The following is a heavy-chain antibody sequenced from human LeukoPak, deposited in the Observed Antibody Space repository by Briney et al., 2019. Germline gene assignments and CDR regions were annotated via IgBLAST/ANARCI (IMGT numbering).Heavy chain of an antibody. D-gene: IGHD5-12*01. CDR3: GRVKEASAFDI. CDR2: ISTSSSYI. CDR1: GFTFSGYS. J-gene: IGHJ3*02. V-gene: IGHV3-21*01. Sequence: GGSLRLSCGASGFTFSGYSMNWVRQAPGKGLEWVSSISTSSSYIYYADSVKGRFTISRDNAKNSLYLQMNSLRAEDTAVYYCGRVKEASAFDIWGQGTMVTVSS.